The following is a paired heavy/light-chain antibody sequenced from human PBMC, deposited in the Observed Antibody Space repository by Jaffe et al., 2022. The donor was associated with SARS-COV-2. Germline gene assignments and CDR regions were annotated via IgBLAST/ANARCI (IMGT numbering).Light chain of an antibody. CDR2: GTS. V-gene: IGKV3-20*01. Sequence: EIVLTQSPGTLSLSPGERATLSCRASQTVDRGFIAWYQQKPGQSPRLLMYGTSNRAADIPDRFSGSGSGTDFTLTISRLEPEDFAVFYCQQYGSSLLTFGGGTKVEIK. CDR1: QTVDRGF. CDR3: QQYGSSLLT. J-gene: IGKJ4*01.
Heavy chain of an antibody. CDR1: GFSFSNYD. CDR2: IGTAGDT. J-gene: IGHJ3*02. Sequence: EVHLAASGGGLVQPGGSLRLTCATSGFSFSNYDMHWVRQATGKGLEWVSAIGTAGDTYYPDSVKGRFTISRDNAENSLYLQMNSLRVEDTGVYYCAGGPHLRRGVLNGLDTWGQGTTVSVSS. V-gene: IGHV3-13*01. D-gene: IGHD3-10*01. CDR3: AGGPHLRRGVLNGLDT.